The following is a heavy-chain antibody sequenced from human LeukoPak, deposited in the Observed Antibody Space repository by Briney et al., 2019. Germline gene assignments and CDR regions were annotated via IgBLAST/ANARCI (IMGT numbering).Heavy chain of an antibody. V-gene: IGHV3-15*01. J-gene: IGHJ1*01. Sequence: GGSLRLSCAASGFTFSNAWMSWVRQAPGKGLEWVGRIKSKTDGGTTDYAAPVKGRFTISRDDSKNTLYLQMNSLKTEDTAVYYCTTFSNYDFWSGYPSEYFQHWGQGTLVTVSS. CDR3: TTFSNYDFWSGYPSEYFQH. CDR1: GFTFSNAW. CDR2: IKSKTDGGTT. D-gene: IGHD3-3*01.